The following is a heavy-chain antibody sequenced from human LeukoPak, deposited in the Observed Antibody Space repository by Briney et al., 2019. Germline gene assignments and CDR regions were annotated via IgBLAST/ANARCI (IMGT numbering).Heavy chain of an antibody. Sequence: GVSLRLSCAASAFSINDFWMHWVRQGPGKGLEWVSRINKDATITTYADSVKGRFTVSRDNVKNMVYLDMNGLRGDDTAVYYCARSGIGRGFDIWGRGATVTAST. D-gene: IGHD2/OR15-2a*01. J-gene: IGHJ3*02. V-gene: IGHV3-74*01. CDR2: INKDATIT. CDR1: AFSINDFW. CDR3: ARSGIGRGFDI.